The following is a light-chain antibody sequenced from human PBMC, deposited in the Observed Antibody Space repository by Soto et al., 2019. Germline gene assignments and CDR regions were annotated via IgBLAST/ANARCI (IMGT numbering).Light chain of an antibody. CDR1: QSVSSGY. CDR3: QQYGSSKT. Sequence: ETLLTPVPGALSLSPGERATLSCRASQSVSSGYLVWYQQKPGQAPRLLIYGASSRATGIPDRFSGSGSGTDFTLTISRLEPEDFAVYYCQQYGSSKTFGQGTKVDIK. J-gene: IGKJ1*01. V-gene: IGKV3-20*01. CDR2: GAS.